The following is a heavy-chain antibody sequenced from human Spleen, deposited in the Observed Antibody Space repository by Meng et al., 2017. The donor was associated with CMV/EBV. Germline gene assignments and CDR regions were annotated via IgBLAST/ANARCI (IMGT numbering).Heavy chain of an antibody. CDR1: GFTFSSYA. CDR3: AKERGYCTNGVCYDYYYGMDV. J-gene: IGHJ6*02. D-gene: IGHD2-8*01. V-gene: IGHV3-23*01. CDR2: ISGSGGST. Sequence: GESLKISCAASGFTFSSYAMSWVRQAPGKGLEWVSAISGSGGSTYYADSVKGRFTISRDNSKNTLYLQMNSLRAEDTAVYYCAKERGYCTNGVCYDYYYGMDVWGQGTTVTVSS.